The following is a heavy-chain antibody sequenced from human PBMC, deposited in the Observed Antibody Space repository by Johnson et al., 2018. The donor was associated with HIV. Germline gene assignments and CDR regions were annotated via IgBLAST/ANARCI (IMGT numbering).Heavy chain of an antibody. CDR3: AKGYSSSWYVAFDI. CDR1: GFTFSSYG. J-gene: IGHJ3*02. CDR2: IWYDGSNK. Sequence: VQLVESGGGVVQPGRSLSLSCAASGFTFSSYGMHWVRQAPGKGLEWVAVIWYDGSNKYYDDPVKGRFTISRDNSKNTLYLQMNSLRAEDTAVYYCAKGYSSSWYVAFDIWGQGTMGTVSS. V-gene: IGHV3-33*08. D-gene: IGHD6-13*01.